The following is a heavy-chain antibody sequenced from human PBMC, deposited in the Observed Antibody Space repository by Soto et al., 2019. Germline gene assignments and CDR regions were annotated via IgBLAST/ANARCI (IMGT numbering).Heavy chain of an antibody. CDR2: IRGGANIT. CDR3: AKSTVVPAPIDY. J-gene: IGHJ4*02. D-gene: IGHD2-2*01. CDR1: GCTFSSYA. V-gene: IGHV3-23*01. Sequence: EVQLLESGGGLVQPGGSLRLSCAASASGCTFSSYAMIWVRQAPGKGLEWLSTIRGGANITYYADSVKGRFTISRDISKNTLALQMLGLRAEDTAVYFCAKSTVVPAPIDYWGQGTLVTVSS.